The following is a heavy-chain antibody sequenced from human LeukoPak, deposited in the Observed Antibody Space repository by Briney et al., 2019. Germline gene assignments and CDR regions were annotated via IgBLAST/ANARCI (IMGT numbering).Heavy chain of an antibody. CDR2: ISGSGVTT. V-gene: IGHV3-23*01. Sequence: GGSLRLSCAASGFTFSIYAMSWVRQAPGKGLEWVSAISGSGVTTYSADSVKGRSTIARDNSKNTVYLQMNSLRAEDTAVYYCAKEREVIRDYYFDYWGQGTLVTVSS. D-gene: IGHD3-3*01. CDR3: AKEREVIRDYYFDY. CDR1: GFTFSIYA. J-gene: IGHJ4*02.